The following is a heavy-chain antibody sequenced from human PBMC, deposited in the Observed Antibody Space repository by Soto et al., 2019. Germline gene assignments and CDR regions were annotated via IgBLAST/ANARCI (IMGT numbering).Heavy chain of an antibody. CDR3: SFQESTTVTTFEY. Sequence: EVQLVESGGGLVKPGGSLRLSCAASGFSFSNVWMSWVRQAPGKGLEWVGRIKSKTDGGTTDYAAPVKGRFTISRDDSKNTLYLQMNSLKTEDTVVYYCSFQESTTVTTFEYWGQGTVVTVSS. CDR1: GFSFSNVW. J-gene: IGHJ4*02. D-gene: IGHD4-17*01. V-gene: IGHV3-15*01. CDR2: IKSKTDGGTT.